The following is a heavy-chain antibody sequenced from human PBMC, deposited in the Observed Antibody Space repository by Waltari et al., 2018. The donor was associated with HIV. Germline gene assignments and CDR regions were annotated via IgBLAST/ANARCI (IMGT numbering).Heavy chain of an antibody. CDR3: VRDADGSGYDI. J-gene: IGHJ1*01. Sequence: DVRLVESGGEVVRPGASLRLSCVASGFTIDDYGMAWVRQRPGQGRGWGSNIDWKGGSAKYGDSVKRRFTVFRDNPKASLYLQMNNLRDEDTGLYYCVRDADGSGYDIWGRGTRVTVFS. CDR1: GFTIDDYG. D-gene: IGHD3-3*01. V-gene: IGHV3-20*04. CDR2: IDWKGGSA.